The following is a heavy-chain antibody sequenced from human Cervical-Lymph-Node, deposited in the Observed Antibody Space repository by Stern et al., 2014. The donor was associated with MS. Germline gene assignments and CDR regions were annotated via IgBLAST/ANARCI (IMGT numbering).Heavy chain of an antibody. V-gene: IGHV1-58*02. CDR3: AADSLVDFY. J-gene: IGHJ4*02. Sequence: MQLVESGPEVKRPGTSVKVSCKASGFTFTNSAMQWVRQARGPRLEWIGWIVVGSGNTNYAQKFQERVTITRDMSTGTVYMELSSLRSEDTAMYYCAADSLVDFYWGQGTLVTVSS. D-gene: IGHD1-26*01. CDR1: GFTFTNSA. CDR2: IVVGSGNT.